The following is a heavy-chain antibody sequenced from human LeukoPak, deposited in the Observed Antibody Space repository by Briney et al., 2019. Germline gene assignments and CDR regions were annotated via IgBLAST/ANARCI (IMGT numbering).Heavy chain of an antibody. Sequence: SGPLTLPCSVSGGAFSPYYSNWIPRSPGKAREGSGYIYYRGSTNYHPSLKSRVTISVDTSKNQFSLNLNSVTAADTAVYYCARGHYNGTYPLHWFDPWGQGTLVTVSS. CDR3: ARGHYNGTYPLHWFDP. V-gene: IGHV4-59*13. CDR2: IYYRGST. D-gene: IGHD1-26*01. CDR1: GGAFSPYY. J-gene: IGHJ5*02.